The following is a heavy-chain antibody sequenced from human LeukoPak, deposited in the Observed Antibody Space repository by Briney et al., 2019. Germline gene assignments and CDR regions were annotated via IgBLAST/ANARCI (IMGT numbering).Heavy chain of an antibody. D-gene: IGHD6-19*01. Sequence: GGSLRLSCAASGFSLDNYWMHWVRLAPGKGLEWVSRINADGRNTPYADSVKGRFTISRDNAKNSLYLQMNSLRVEDTAVYYCASGSSGRYFLYFEYWGQGALLTVSS. CDR2: INADGRNT. CDR3: ASGSSGRYFLYFEY. V-gene: IGHV3-74*01. CDR1: GFSLDNYW. J-gene: IGHJ4*02.